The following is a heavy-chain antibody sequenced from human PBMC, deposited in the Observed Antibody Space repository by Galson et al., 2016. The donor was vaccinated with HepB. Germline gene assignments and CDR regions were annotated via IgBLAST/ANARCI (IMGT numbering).Heavy chain of an antibody. V-gene: IGHV6-1*01. J-gene: IGHJ5*02. CDR2: TYYRSTWYN. CDR3: ARVRCSTFRCQNWFDP. D-gene: IGHD2/OR15-2a*01. CDR1: GDSVSSNSAA. Sequence: CAISGDSVSSNSAAWTWIRQSPLRGLEWLGRTYYRSTWYNDYAVSVKSRISINPDTSKNQFPLQLNSVTPEDKAVYYCARVRCSTFRCQNWFDPWEQGTLVTVSS.